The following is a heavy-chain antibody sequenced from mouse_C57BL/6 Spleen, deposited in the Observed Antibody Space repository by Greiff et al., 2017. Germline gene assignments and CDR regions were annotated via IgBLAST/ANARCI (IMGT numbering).Heavy chain of an antibody. J-gene: IGHJ2*01. CDR2: IYPRSGNT. Sequence: VQLQQSGAELARPGASVKLSCKASGYTFTSYGISWVKQRTGQGLEWIGEIYPRSGNTYYNEKFKGKATLTADKSSSTAYMELRSLTSEDSAVYFCARTPFTTVVADYFDYWGQGTTLTVSS. CDR3: ARTPFTTVVADYFDY. V-gene: IGHV1-81*01. CDR1: GYTFTSYG. D-gene: IGHD1-1*01.